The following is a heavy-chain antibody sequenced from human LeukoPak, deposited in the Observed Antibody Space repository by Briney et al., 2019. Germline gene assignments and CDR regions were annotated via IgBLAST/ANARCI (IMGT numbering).Heavy chain of an antibody. CDR3: ARDSTGDQDWFDP. J-gene: IGHJ5*02. V-gene: IGHV1-2*02. CDR1: GYTFTGYS. Sequence: ASVKVSCKASGYTFTGYSMHWVRQAPGQGLEWMGCINPNSGGTSYAQKFQGRVTMTRDTSISTAYMELSRLRSDDTAVYYCARDSTGDQDWFDPWGQGTLVTVSS. D-gene: IGHD7-27*01. CDR2: INPNSGGT.